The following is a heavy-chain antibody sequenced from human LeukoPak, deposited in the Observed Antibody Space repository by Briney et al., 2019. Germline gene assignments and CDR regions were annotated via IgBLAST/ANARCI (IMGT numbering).Heavy chain of an antibody. Sequence: PGESLRLSCVASGFTTYSMHWVRQAPGQGLEWVAIISNDGRKTSYTYSVKGRFTISIDNSNNTLYPQMISLRAEDTAVYYCARAEYCSGGYCYLIESWGQGTLVTVSS. CDR1: GFTTYS. V-gene: IGHV3-30*04. D-gene: IGHD2-15*01. CDR2: ISNDGRKT. CDR3: ARAEYCSGGYCYLIES. J-gene: IGHJ4*02.